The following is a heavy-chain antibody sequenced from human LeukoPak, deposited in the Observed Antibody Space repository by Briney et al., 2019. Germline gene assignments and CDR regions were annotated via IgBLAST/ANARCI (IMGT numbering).Heavy chain of an antibody. CDR2: IKPDGSQI. Sequence: PGGSLRLSCAASGFTFSSYWMTWVRQAPGKGLEWVANIKPDGSQIYYVDSVKGRFTISRDNAKNSLYLQMNSLRAEDTAVYYCARGPSGYHNTGGQGTLVTVSS. J-gene: IGHJ4*02. CDR3: ARGPSGYHNT. D-gene: IGHD5-12*01. V-gene: IGHV3-7*01. CDR1: GFTFSSYW.